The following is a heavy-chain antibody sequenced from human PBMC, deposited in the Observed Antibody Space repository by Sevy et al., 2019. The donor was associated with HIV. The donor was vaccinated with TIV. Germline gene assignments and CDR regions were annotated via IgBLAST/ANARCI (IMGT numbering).Heavy chain of an antibody. CDR2: ISAGNSYT. Sequence: GGSLRLSCTASGFTFSDYYMSWIRQAPGKGLEWVSYISAGNSYTDYADSVKGRFTISRDNARNSLYLQMNSLRAEDTAVYYCAKNGLPPLPLASPNYYYYYGMDVWGQGTTVTVSS. D-gene: IGHD3-3*02. V-gene: IGHV3-11*03. CDR1: GFTFSDYY. J-gene: IGHJ6*02. CDR3: AKNGLPPLPLASPNYYYYYGMDV.